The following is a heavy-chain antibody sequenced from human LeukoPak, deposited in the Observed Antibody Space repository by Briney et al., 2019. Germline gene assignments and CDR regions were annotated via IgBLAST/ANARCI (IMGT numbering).Heavy chain of an antibody. CDR2: IKQDGSEK. J-gene: IGHJ3*02. V-gene: IGHV3-7*01. Sequence: GGSQRLSCAASGFTFSSYWMSWVRQAPGKGLEWVANIKQDGSEKYYVDSVKGRFTISRDNAKNSLYLQMNSLRAEDTAVYYCASVGVATMEDAFDIWGQGTMVTVSS. D-gene: IGHD5-12*01. CDR1: GFTFSSYW. CDR3: ASVGVATMEDAFDI.